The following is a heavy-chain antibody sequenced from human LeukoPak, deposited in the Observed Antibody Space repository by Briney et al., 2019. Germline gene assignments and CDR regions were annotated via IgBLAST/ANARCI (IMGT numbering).Heavy chain of an antibody. Sequence: ASVKVSCKASGYTFTSYYMHWVRQAPGQGLEWMGIINPSGGSTSYAQKFQGRVTMTRDMSTSTVYMGLSSLRSEDTAVYYCARKLKLGNWFDPWGQGTLVTVSS. CDR1: GYTFTSYY. J-gene: IGHJ5*02. V-gene: IGHV1-46*01. CDR2: INPSGGST. D-gene: IGHD2-15*01. CDR3: ARKLKLGNWFDP.